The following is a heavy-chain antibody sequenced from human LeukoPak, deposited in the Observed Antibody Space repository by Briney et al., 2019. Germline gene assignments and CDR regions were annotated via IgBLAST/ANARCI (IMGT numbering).Heavy chain of an antibody. V-gene: IGHV5-10-1*01. D-gene: IGHD2-2*01. CDR2: IDPSDSYT. J-gene: IGHJ4*02. Sequence: GDSLRISCKCSGYSFTSYWITWVRQMPGKGLERMRRIDPSDSYTNSSPSFQGHVTISADKSISTAYLEWSSLRASDTAMYYCARRYCSSTSCLRIFDHWGEGTLVTVSS. CDR3: ARRYCSSTSCLRIFDH. CDR1: GYSFTSYW.